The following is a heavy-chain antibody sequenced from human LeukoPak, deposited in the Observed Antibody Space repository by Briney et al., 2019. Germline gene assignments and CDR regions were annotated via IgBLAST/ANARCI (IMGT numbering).Heavy chain of an antibody. J-gene: IGHJ5*02. CDR1: GGSISSSSYY. D-gene: IGHD6-13*01. CDR3: ARRIAAAGTGVWFDP. V-gene: IGHV4-39*01. CDR2: IYYSGST. Sequence: SETLSLTCTVSGGSISSSSYYWGWIRQPPGKGLEWIGSIYYSGSTYYNPPLKSRVTISVDTSKNQFSLKLSSVTAADTAVYYCARRIAAAGTGVWFDPWGQGTLVTVSS.